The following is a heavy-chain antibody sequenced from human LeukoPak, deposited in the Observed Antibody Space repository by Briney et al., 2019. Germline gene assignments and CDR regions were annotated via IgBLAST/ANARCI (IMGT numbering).Heavy chain of an antibody. Sequence: GASLRLSCAASGFIFRNYAMSWVRQAPGKGLEWVSAITGSGDTTYYADSVKGRFTISRDNSKNTLYVEMNTLRAEDTAVYYCATWGDYDILTGYYVSDFWGQGTLVTVSS. CDR2: ITGSGDTT. J-gene: IGHJ4*02. V-gene: IGHV3-23*01. D-gene: IGHD3-9*01. CDR3: ATWGDYDILTGYYVSDF. CDR1: GFIFRNYA.